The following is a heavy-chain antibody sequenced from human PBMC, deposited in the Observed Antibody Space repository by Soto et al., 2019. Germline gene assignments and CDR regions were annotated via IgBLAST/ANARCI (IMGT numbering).Heavy chain of an antibody. CDR3: ARHGYYYDSTGYYYFV. D-gene: IGHD3-22*01. CDR2: VYYSGMT. CDR1: GGSISSTNHY. J-gene: IGHJ4*02. V-gene: IGHV4-39*01. Sequence: SETLSLTCTVSGGSISSTNHYWGWIRQPQGKGLEWIGDVYYSGMTRYNPSLKSRVAISVDTSKSQFSLRLTSVTAADTAVYYCARHGYYYDSTGYYYFVWGQGTLVTVSS.